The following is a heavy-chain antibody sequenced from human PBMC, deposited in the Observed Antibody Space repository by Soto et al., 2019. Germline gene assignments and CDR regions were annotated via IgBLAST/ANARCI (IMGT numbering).Heavy chain of an antibody. D-gene: IGHD3-3*01. CDR3: ARRDVNYDFWSGCYRRGWYYYYGRDV. Sequence: SVKVSCKASVTTFSSYAISWVRKAPGQGLEWMGGIILIFGTANYAQKFQGRVTITADESRSTAYMELSSLRSEDTAEYYCARRDVNYDFWSGCYRRGWYYYYGRDVWGQGTMVTVSS. CDR1: VTTFSSYA. V-gene: IGHV1-69*13. J-gene: IGHJ6*02. CDR2: IILIFGTA.